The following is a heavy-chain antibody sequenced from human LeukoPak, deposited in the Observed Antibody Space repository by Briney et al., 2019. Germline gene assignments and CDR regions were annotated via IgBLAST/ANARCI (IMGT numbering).Heavy chain of an antibody. CDR3: ARRVGEYGMDV. V-gene: IGHV4-30-2*01. CDR2: IYHSGST. CDR1: GDSISSGGYS. Sequence: SETLSLTCAVSGDSISSGGYSWSWIRQPPGKGLEWIGYIYHSGSTYYNPSLKSRVTISVDRSKNQFSLKLSSVTAADTAVYYCARRVGEYGMDVWGQGTTVTVSS. J-gene: IGHJ6*02. D-gene: IGHD1-26*01.